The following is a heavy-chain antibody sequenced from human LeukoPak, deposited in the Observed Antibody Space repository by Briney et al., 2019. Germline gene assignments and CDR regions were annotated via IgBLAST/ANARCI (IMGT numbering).Heavy chain of an antibody. CDR2: ISDSGDYT. V-gene: IGHV3-23*01. Sequence: PGGSLRLSCAASGFTVSNNYMSWVRQAPGKGLEWVSAISDSGDYTYYADSVKGRFTISRDNSKNTLYLQMNSLRAEDTAVYYCSKETATVGGTREYWGQGTLVTVSS. CDR1: GFTVSNNY. D-gene: IGHD6-13*01. J-gene: IGHJ4*02. CDR3: SKETATVGGTREY.